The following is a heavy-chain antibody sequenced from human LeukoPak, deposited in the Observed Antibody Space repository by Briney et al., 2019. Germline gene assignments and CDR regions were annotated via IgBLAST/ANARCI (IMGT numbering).Heavy chain of an antibody. CDR3: ARGQRVVPAVPAPNAY. CDR2: ISYDGSNK. J-gene: IGHJ4*02. Sequence: GRSLRLSCAASGFTFSSYAMHWVRQAPGKGLEWAAVISYDGSNKYYADSVKGRFTISRDNSKNTLYLQMNSLRAEDTAVYYCARGQRVVPAVPAPNAYWGQGTLVTVSS. D-gene: IGHD2-2*01. CDR1: GFTFSSYA. V-gene: IGHV3-30*04.